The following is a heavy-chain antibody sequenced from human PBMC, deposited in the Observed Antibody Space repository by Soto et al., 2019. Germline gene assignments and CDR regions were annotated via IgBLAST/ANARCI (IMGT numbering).Heavy chain of an antibody. CDR3: ARRLYDATPSYYNGIDV. CDR2: IDPSDSYT. Sequence: GESLKISCKGSGYRFTSYWIAWVRQMPGKGLEWMGRIDPSDSYTNYSPSFQGHVTISADKSISTAHLQWSSLKASDTAMYYCARRLYDATPSYYNGIDVRDNGTTVTVS. V-gene: IGHV5-10-1*01. J-gene: IGHJ6*04. CDR1: GYRFTSYW. D-gene: IGHD3-22*01.